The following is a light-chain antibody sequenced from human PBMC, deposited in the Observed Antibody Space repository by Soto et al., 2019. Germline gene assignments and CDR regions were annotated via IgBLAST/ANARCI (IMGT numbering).Light chain of an antibody. CDR3: QQYGSSPAIT. CDR2: GAS. J-gene: IGKJ4*01. Sequence: DIVLTQSPGTLSLSPGERATLSCRASQSVSSSYLAWYQQKSGQAPRLLIYGASSRATGIPDRFSGSRSGTDVTLTITSPDPADFAVYYYQQYGSSPAITFGGGIKVEIK. CDR1: QSVSSSY. V-gene: IGKV3-20*01.